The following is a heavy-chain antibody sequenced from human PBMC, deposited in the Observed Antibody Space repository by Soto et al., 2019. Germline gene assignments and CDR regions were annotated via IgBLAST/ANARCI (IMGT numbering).Heavy chain of an antibody. CDR2: ISSSSSTI. D-gene: IGHD6-13*01. CDR3: ARDSLYSSSWTEDYGMDV. V-gene: IGHV3-48*01. J-gene: IGHJ6*02. Sequence: GGSLRLSCAASGFTFSSYSMNWVRQAPGKGLEWVSYISSSSSTIYYADSVKGRFTISRDNAKNSLYLQMNSLRAEDTAVYYCARDSLYSSSWTEDYGMDVWGQGTTVTVSS. CDR1: GFTFSSYS.